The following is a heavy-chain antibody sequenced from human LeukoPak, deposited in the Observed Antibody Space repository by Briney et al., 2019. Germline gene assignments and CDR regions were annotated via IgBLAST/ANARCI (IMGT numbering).Heavy chain of an antibody. V-gene: IGHV3-21*01. CDR1: GFTFSSYS. CDR3: AREVGSGWYAVYYYCYMDV. D-gene: IGHD6-19*01. CDR2: ISSDSSYI. Sequence: GGSLRLSCAASGFTFSSYSMNWVRQAPGKVLEWISSISSDSSYIYYGDSVKGRFTISRDNAKNSLYLQMNSLRAEDTAVYYCAREVGSGWYAVYYYCYMDVWGKGTTVTVSS. J-gene: IGHJ6*03.